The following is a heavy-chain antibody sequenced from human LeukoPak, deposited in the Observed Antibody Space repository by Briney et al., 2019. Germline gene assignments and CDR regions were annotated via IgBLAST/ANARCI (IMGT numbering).Heavy chain of an antibody. V-gene: IGHV3-11*01. CDR2: ISSSGSTI. CDR1: GFTVSNNY. D-gene: IGHD4-23*01. CDR3: ARVNYGGKLTGAFDI. Sequence: GGSLRLSCAASGFTVSNNYMSWIRQAPGKGLEWVSYISSSGSTIYYADSVKGRFTISRDNAKNSLYLQMNSLRAEDTAVYYCARVNYGGKLTGAFDIWGQGTMVTVSS. J-gene: IGHJ3*02.